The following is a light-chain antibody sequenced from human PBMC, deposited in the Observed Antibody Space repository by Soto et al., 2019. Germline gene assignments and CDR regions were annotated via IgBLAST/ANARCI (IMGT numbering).Light chain of an antibody. CDR2: GAS. J-gene: IGKJ5*01. CDR3: QQYNNWPRIT. CDR1: QSITSN. V-gene: IGKV3-15*01. Sequence: ETVMTQSPATLSVSPGERATLSCRASQSITSNLAWYQHKPGQAPRLLVYGASTRATGIPDRFSGSGSGTEFTLTISSLQSEDFAVYYCQQYNNWPRITFGQGTRLEIK.